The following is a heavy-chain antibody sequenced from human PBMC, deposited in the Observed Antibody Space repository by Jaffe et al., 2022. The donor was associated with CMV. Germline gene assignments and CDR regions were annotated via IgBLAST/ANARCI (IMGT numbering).Heavy chain of an antibody. CDR3: ARPGAYCSSTSCYTDY. J-gene: IGHJ4*02. D-gene: IGHD2-2*02. CDR2: ISSSSSYI. CDR1: GFTFSSYS. V-gene: IGHV3-21*01. Sequence: EVQLVESGGGLVKPGGSLRLSCAASGFTFSSYSMNWVRQAPGKGLEWVSSISSSSSYIYYADSVKGRFTISRDNAKNSLYLQMNSLRAEDTAVYYCARPGAYCSSTSCYTDYWGQGTLVTVSS.